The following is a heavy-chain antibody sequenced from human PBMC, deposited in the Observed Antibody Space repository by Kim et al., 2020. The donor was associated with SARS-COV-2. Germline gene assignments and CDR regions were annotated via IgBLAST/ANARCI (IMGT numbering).Heavy chain of an antibody. J-gene: IGHJ5*02. CDR3: ARDPSYRWGSYRWGNWFDP. Sequence: ASVKVSCKASGYNFTSYGLSWVRQAPGQGLEWMGWISVYLGNTNYAQKFQGRVTMTTDTSTTTAYMELRSLRSDDTAVYYCARDPSYRWGSYRWGNWFDPWGQGTLVTVSS. D-gene: IGHD3-16*02. CDR1: GYNFTSYG. CDR2: ISVYLGNT. V-gene: IGHV1-18*01.